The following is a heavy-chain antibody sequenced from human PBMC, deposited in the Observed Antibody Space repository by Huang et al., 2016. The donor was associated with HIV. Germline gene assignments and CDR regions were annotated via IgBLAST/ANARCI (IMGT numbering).Heavy chain of an antibody. V-gene: IGHV3-7*01. D-gene: IGHD3-3*01. Sequence: EVQLVESGGGLVRTGGSLRLSCVVSGFHFSSYWMTWVRQAPGKGLEWVANIKKDGTEKYYVDSVKGRFTIARDNAKMSLFLQMNSLRVEDTALYYCARGDYDFWSAYDLWGQGTLVTVSS. CDR3: ARGDYDFWSAYDL. CDR1: GFHFSSYW. J-gene: IGHJ5*02. CDR2: IKKDGTEK.